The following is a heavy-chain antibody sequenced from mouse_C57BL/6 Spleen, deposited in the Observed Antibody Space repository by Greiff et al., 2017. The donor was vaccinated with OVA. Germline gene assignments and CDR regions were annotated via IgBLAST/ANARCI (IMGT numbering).Heavy chain of an antibody. D-gene: IGHD2-3*01. J-gene: IGHJ4*01. Sequence: VQLQQSGPGLVQPSQSLSITCTVSGFSLTSYGVHWVRQSPGKGLEWLGVIWRGGSTDYNAAFISRLSISKDNSKGQFCFKMNSLQADDTAIYYCARNGYYPYYAMDYWGQGTSVTVSS. CDR2: IWRGGST. V-gene: IGHV2-2*01. CDR3: ARNGYYPYYAMDY. CDR1: GFSLTSYG.